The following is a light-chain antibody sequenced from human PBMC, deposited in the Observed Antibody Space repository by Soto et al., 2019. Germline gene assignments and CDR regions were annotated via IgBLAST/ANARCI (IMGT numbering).Light chain of an antibody. CDR1: KNDIGVYDF. J-gene: IGLJ1*01. CDR3: KSYAGSNTYV. CDR2: EVV. V-gene: IGLV2-8*01. Sequence: QSVLTQPPYASGSPGQSVTISCTGTKNDIGVYDFVSWYQHHPGKAPRLIIYEVVQRPSGVPDRFSGSKSGNTASLTVSGLQAADEADYFCKSYAGSNTYVFGSGTKVT.